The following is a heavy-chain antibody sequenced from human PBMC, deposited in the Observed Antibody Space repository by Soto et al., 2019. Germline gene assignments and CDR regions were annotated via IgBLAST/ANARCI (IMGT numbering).Heavy chain of an antibody. CDR1: GYPFTSYG. CDR3: ARGLYYYDSSGYYPIHY. Sequence: XPVKVSCAASGYPFTSYGIIWVRQAPGQGLEWMGWISAYNGNTNYAQKLQGRVTMTTDTSTSTAYMELRSLRSDDTAVYYCARGLYYYDSSGYYPIHYWGQGTLVTVSS. J-gene: IGHJ4*02. CDR2: ISAYNGNT. V-gene: IGHV1-18*04. D-gene: IGHD3-22*01.